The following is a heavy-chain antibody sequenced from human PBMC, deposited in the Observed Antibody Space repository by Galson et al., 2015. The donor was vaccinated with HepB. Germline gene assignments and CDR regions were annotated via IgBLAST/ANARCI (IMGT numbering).Heavy chain of an antibody. D-gene: IGHD3-3*02. CDR3: TRHLSWFDP. CDR2: ISGSGGST. V-gene: IGHV3-23*01. CDR1: GFTFSSYA. J-gene: IGHJ5*02. Sequence: SLRLSCAASGFTFSSYAMSWVRQAPGKGLEWVSAISGSGGSTYYADSVKGRFTISRDNSENTLYLQMTSLKTEDTAVYYCTRHLSWFDPWGQGTLVTVSS.